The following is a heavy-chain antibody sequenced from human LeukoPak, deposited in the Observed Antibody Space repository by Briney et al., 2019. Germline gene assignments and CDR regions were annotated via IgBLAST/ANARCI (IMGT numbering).Heavy chain of an antibody. CDR3: TRDGDAYNFDY. D-gene: IGHD5-24*01. CDR1: GFTFSNYW. J-gene: IGHJ4*02. Sequence: GGSLRLSCAASGFTFSNYWMHWVRQAPGKGLDWVSRIKGDGSHTIYADSVKGRSTISRDNAKNTVYLQMNSLRAEDTAVYYCTRDGDAYNFDYWGQGTLVTVSS. CDR2: IKGDGSHT. V-gene: IGHV3-74*01.